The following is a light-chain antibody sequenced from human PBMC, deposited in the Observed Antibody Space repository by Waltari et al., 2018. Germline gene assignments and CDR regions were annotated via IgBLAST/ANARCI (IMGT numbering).Light chain of an antibody. Sequence: DVVLTQSPLFLPVTLGQPASMSCRSRQSPVPSDRNTYWNWFHQRPGRSPRRLIYKISRRESGVPDRVSGSGSGTDFTLKISRVEAEDVGVYYCMQGSHWPRTFGQGTKLEI. CDR1: QSPVPSDRNTY. CDR2: KIS. CDR3: MQGSHWPRT. V-gene: IGKV2-30*02. J-gene: IGKJ2*01.